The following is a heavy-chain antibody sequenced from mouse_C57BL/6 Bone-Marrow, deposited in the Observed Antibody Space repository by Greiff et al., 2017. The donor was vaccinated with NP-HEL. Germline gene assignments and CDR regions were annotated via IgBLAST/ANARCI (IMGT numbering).Heavy chain of an antibody. CDR2: IYPRNGNT. D-gene: IGHD1-1*01. V-gene: IGHV1-81*01. Sequence: QVQLQQSGAELARPGASVKLSCKASGYTFTSYGISWVKQRTGQGLEWIGEIYPRNGNTYYNEKFKGKATLTADKSSSTAYMELLSLTSEDSAVYFCASGVIYYYGRSPLGYWGQGTTLTVSS. J-gene: IGHJ2*01. CDR1: GYTFTSYG. CDR3: ASGVIYYYGRSPLGY.